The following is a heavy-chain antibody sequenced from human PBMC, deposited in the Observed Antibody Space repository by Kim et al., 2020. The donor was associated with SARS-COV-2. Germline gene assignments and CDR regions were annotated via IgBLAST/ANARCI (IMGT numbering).Heavy chain of an antibody. J-gene: IGHJ4*02. D-gene: IGHD6-13*01. Sequence: VRFAISRDKSKNTMYLQMNSVRAEDTAVYYCARGTWLGLAAAGTGTDLDYWGQGTLVTVS. CDR3: ARGTWLGLAAAGTGTDLDY. V-gene: IGHV3-30*09.